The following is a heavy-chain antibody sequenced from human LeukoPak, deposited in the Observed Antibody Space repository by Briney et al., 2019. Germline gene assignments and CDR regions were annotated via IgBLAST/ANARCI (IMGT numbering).Heavy chain of an antibody. CDR2: IYYSGST. CDR1: GGSISNYY. D-gene: IGHD2-15*01. J-gene: IGHJ6*02. CDR3: ARDSVVVVAATQDYYYYGMDV. Sequence: SETLSLTCPVSGGSISNYYYWTWIRQPPGKGLEWIGYIYYSGSTNYNPSLKSRVTISVDTSKNQFSLKLSSVTAADTAVYYCARDSVVVVAATQDYYYYGMDVWGQGTTVTVSS. V-gene: IGHV4-59*01.